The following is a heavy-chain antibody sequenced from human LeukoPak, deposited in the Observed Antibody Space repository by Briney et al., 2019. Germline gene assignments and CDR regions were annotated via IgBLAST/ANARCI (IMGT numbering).Heavy chain of an antibody. Sequence: GGSLRLSCAASGFTFSSYWMHWVRQAPGKGLVWVSRINSDGSSTSYADSVKGRFTISRDNAKNTLYLQMNSLRAEDTAVYYCAKRIRGYNYGNFDYWGQGTLVTVSS. CDR1: GFTFSSYW. V-gene: IGHV3-74*01. CDR3: AKRIRGYNYGNFDY. D-gene: IGHD5-18*01. CDR2: INSDGSST. J-gene: IGHJ4*02.